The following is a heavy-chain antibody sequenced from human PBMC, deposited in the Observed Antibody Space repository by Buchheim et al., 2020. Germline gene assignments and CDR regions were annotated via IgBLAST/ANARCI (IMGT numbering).Heavy chain of an antibody. D-gene: IGHD4-17*01. CDR1: GFTFSSYA. J-gene: IGHJ1*01. Sequence: VQLVESGGGVVQPGRSLRLSCAASGFTFSSYAMHWVRQAPGKGLERVAIISFDGSTEYYADSVKGRFTISSDNSKNTLYLQMNSLRAEDTAVYYCARDSFHDYGDYVGYFQHWGQGTL. V-gene: IGHV3-30-3*01. CDR3: ARDSFHDYGDYVGYFQH. CDR2: ISFDGSTE.